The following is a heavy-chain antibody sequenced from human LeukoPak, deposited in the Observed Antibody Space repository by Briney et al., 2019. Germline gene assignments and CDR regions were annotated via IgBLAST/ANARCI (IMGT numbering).Heavy chain of an antibody. CDR2: ISGSGGST. Sequence: PGGSLRLSCAASGFTLSTSATRWARQAPGKGLECLSAISGSGGSTYYADSVKGRFPISREKSKNTLYLHINSLIAADTAVYYCAKGASVAGENWFEPSGQGTLLTVPS. V-gene: IGHV3-23*01. J-gene: IGHJ5*02. CDR1: GFTLSTSA. CDR3: AKGASVAGENWFEP. D-gene: IGHD6-19*01.